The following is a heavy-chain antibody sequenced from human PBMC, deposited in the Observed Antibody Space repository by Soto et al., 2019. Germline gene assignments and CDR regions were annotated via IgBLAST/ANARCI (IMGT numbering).Heavy chain of an antibody. J-gene: IGHJ3*02. Sequence: GGSLRLSCAASGFTFSSYAMHWVRQAPGKGLEWVAVISYDGSNKYYADSVKGRFTISRDNSKNTLYLQMNSLRAEDTAVYYCARDQGVAVAGDAFDIGGQGTMVTVSS. CDR3: ARDQGVAVAGDAFDI. CDR2: ISYDGSNK. V-gene: IGHV3-30*04. D-gene: IGHD6-19*01. CDR1: GFTFSSYA.